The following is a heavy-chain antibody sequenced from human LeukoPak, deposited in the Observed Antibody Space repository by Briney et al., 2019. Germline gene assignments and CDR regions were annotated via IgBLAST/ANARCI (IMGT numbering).Heavy chain of an antibody. CDR1: GFTFSSYA. CDR3: AKANGYCSSTSCYYFWYFQH. J-gene: IGHJ1*01. Sequence: GGSLRLSCAASGFTFSSYAMSWVRQAPGKGLEWVSDISRSGGSTYYADSAKGRFTISRDNSKNTLYLQMNSLRAEDTVVYYCAKANGYCSSTSCYYFWYFQHWGQGTLVTVSS. V-gene: IGHV3-23*01. D-gene: IGHD2-2*01. CDR2: ISRSGGST.